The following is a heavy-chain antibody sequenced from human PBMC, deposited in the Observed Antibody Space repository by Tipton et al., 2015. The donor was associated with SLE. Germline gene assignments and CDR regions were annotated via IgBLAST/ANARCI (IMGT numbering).Heavy chain of an antibody. D-gene: IGHD1-26*01. CDR3: ARLSGSEPAV. CDR2: IYYTGDT. V-gene: IGHV4-59*08. J-gene: IGHJ6*02. Sequence: LRLSCSVSADSIRRSYWSWIRQPPGKGLEWIGYIYYTGDTNYNLSLRSRVTISADTSKNQISLMLSSVPAADAAVYYCARLSGSEPAVWGQGTTVTVSS. CDR1: ADSIRRSY.